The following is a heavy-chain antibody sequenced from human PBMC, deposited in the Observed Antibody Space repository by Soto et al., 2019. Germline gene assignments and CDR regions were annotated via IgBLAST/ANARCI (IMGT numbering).Heavy chain of an antibody. CDR1: GYTFINFD. V-gene: IGHV1-8*02. Sequence: ASVKVSCTASGYTFINFDISWVRQAAGQGLEWLGWMNPGSGKTGYASKFQGRVAMTRDASTGTSHLELSSLTSDDTAVYYCARMASAGTLNWFDPWGQGTLGTVSS. J-gene: IGHJ5*02. D-gene: IGHD6-13*01. CDR2: MNPGSGKT. CDR3: ARMASAGTLNWFDP.